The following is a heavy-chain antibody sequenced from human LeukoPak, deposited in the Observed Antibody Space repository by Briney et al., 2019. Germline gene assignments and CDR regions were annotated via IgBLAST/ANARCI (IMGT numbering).Heavy chain of an antibody. CDR3: ARDRSFGYGSHFDY. Sequence: SQTLSLTCAISGDSVSSNSVTWNWIRQSPSRGLEWLGRTYYRSTWYNDYAVSVRGRITINPDTSKNHFYLQLNSVTPEDTAVYYRARDRSFGYGSHFDYWGRGTLVTVSS. D-gene: IGHD5-18*01. V-gene: IGHV6-1*01. CDR2: TYYRSTWYN. J-gene: IGHJ4*02. CDR1: GDSVSSNSVT.